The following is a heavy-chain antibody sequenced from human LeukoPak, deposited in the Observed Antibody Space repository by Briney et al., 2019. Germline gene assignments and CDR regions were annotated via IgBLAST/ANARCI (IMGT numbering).Heavy chain of an antibody. CDR2: ISGSGGST. Sequence: TGGSLRLSCAASGFTFSSYAMSWVRQAPGKGLEWVSAISGSGGSTYYADSVKGRFTISRDNSKNTLYLQMNSLRAEDTAVYYCAKVINYDSSGSDYWGQGTLVTVSS. V-gene: IGHV3-23*01. D-gene: IGHD3-22*01. CDR1: GFTFSSYA. J-gene: IGHJ4*02. CDR3: AKVINYDSSGSDY.